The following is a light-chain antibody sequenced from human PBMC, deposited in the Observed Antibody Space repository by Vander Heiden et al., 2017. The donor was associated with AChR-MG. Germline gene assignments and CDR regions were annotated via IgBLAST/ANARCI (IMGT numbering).Light chain of an antibody. CDR1: NIGSKN. Sequence: SYELTQPLSVSVARGQTAKITCGGNNIGSKNVHWFQQKTGQAPVLVIYTDSSRPSGIPERFSGSNSGNTATLTISRAQAGDDADYYCQVWDSSTVVFGGGTKLTVL. J-gene: IGLJ2*01. CDR2: TDS. CDR3: QVWDSSTVV. V-gene: IGLV3-9*01.